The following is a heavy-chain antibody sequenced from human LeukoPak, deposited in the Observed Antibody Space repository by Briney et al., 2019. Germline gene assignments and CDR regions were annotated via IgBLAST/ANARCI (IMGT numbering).Heavy chain of an antibody. CDR2: IYYSGST. Sequence: SETLSLICIVSGGSISSSSYYWGWIRQPPGKGLEWIGSIYYSGSTNYNPSLKSRVTISVDTSKKQFSLKLSSVTAADTAVYYCARRDYYGSGSYYLDYWGQGTLVTVSS. J-gene: IGHJ4*02. D-gene: IGHD3-10*01. V-gene: IGHV4-39*01. CDR3: ARRDYYGSGSYYLDY. CDR1: GGSISSSSYY.